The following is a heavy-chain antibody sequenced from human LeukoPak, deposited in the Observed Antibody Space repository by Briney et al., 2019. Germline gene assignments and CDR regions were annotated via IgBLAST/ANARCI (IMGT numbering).Heavy chain of an antibody. CDR3: ARHTWRGTTSRYYFDY. J-gene: IGHJ4*02. D-gene: IGHD2-2*01. CDR2: IYYSGGT. Sequence: SETLSLTCAVSGGSISSSRYYWGWIRQPPGRGLEWIGSIYYSGGTYYNPSLKGRVTISVDTSKNQFSLKLSSVTAADTAVYYCARHTWRGTTSRYYFDYWGQGTLVTVSS. CDR1: GGSISSSRYY. V-gene: IGHV4-39*01.